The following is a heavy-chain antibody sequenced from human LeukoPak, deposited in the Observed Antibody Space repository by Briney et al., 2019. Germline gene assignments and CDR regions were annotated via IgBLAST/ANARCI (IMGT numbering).Heavy chain of an antibody. V-gene: IGHV3-23*01. CDR3: ARDSAFSSYSY. D-gene: IGHD2-21*01. J-gene: IGHJ4*02. Sequence: PGGSLRLSCAASGFTFSSYAMSWVRQAPGKGLEWVSAISGSGGSTYYAASVKGRFTISRDDSKNMVLLQMDSLRAEDTAIYYCARDSAFSSYSYWGQGALVTVSS. CDR2: ISGSGGST. CDR1: GFTFSSYA.